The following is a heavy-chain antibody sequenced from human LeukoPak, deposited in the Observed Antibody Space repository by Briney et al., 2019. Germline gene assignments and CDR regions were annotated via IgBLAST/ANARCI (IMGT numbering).Heavy chain of an antibody. Sequence: KTSGTLSLTCAVSGDSIRGSAYFWAWIRQTPGRGLEWIASSYYSGNTYYNPSLKSRVTISMDTSKNEFSLKLTSVTAADTAVYYCAREANYYGSGSYFEGTFDYWGQGSLVTVSS. CDR3: AREANYYGSGSYFEGTFDY. J-gene: IGHJ4*02. V-gene: IGHV4-39*07. CDR2: SYYSGNT. D-gene: IGHD3-10*01. CDR1: GDSIRGSAYF.